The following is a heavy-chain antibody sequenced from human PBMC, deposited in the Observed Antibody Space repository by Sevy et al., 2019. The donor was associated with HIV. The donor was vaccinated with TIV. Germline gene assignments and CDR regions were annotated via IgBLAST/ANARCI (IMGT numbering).Heavy chain of an antibody. CDR1: GFTFSSYS. Sequence: WVSLRLSCAASGFTFSSYSMNWVRQAPGKGLEWVSSISSSSSYIYYADSVKGRFTISRDNAKNSLYLQMNSLRAEDTAVYYCARDKSVAGSYYYYYGMDVWGQGTTVTVSS. V-gene: IGHV3-21*01. CDR3: ARDKSVAGSYYYYYGMDV. D-gene: IGHD6-19*01. J-gene: IGHJ6*02. CDR2: ISSSSSYI.